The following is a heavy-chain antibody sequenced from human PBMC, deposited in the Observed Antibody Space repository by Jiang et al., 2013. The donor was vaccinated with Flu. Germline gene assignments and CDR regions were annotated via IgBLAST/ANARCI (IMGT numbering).Heavy chain of an antibody. D-gene: IGHD3-22*01. J-gene: IGHJ4*02. Sequence: GSGLVKPSETLSLTCNVSGGSIRGHYWSWVRQAPGQKLEWLGYIHYSGSTSYNPSLKSRVTMTVDTSKDQFSLKLSSVTTEDTAVYYCAKYYYDRNGHSTERYFDHWGQGILVTVSS. CDR2: IHYSGST. V-gene: IGHV4-59*11. CDR1: GGSIRGHY. CDR3: AKYYYDRNGHSTERYFDH.